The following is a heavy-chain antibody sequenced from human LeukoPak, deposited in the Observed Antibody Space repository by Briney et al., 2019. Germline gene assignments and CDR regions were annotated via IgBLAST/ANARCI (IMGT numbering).Heavy chain of an antibody. Sequence: GGSLRLSCAASGFTFSSYGMHWVRQAPGKGLEWVAVISYDGSNKYYADSVKGRFTISRDNAKNSLYLQMNSLRAEDTAVYYCARDLESGVVVINNWFDPWGQGTLVTVSS. D-gene: IGHD3-22*01. CDR3: ARDLESGVVVINNWFDP. CDR1: GFTFSSYG. CDR2: ISYDGSNK. J-gene: IGHJ5*02. V-gene: IGHV3-30*03.